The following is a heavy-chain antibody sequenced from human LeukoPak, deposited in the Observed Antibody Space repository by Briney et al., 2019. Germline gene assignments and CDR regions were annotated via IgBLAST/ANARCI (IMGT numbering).Heavy chain of an antibody. Sequence: PSETLSLTCTVSGGSISSYYWSWIRQPAGKGLEWIGRIYTSGSTNYNPSLKSRVTMSVDTSKNQFSLKLSSVTAADTAVYYCKYCSGGSCFFGDDAFDIWGQGTMVTVSS. J-gene: IGHJ3*02. CDR3: KYCSGGSCFFGDDAFDI. D-gene: IGHD2-15*01. CDR2: IYTSGST. V-gene: IGHV4-4*07. CDR1: GGSISSYY.